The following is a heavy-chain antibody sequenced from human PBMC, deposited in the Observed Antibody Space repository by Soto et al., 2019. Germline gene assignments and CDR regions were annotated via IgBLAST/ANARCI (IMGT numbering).Heavy chain of an antibody. Sequence: QVQVVESGGGVVQPGRSLRLSCAASGFTFRSYAMHWVRQAPGKGLEWVAVISYDEVTIYHADSVKGRFTISRDNSKDTLYLQMDSLRAADTAVYYCARGHTTNWYYYYFGMDVWGQGTTVTVSS. D-gene: IGHD1-1*01. J-gene: IGHJ6*02. CDR2: ISYDEVTI. CDR1: GFTFRSYA. CDR3: ARGHTTNWYYYYFGMDV. V-gene: IGHV3-30*03.